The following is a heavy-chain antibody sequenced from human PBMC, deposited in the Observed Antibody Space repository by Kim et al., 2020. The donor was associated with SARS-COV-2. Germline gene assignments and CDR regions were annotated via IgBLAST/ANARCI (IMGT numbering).Heavy chain of an antibody. Sequence: SETLSLTCTVSGGSISSYYWSWIRQPPGKGLEWIGYIYYSGSTNYNPSPKSRVTISVDTSKNQCSLKLSSVTAADTAVYYCASARQYCSGGSCYPYYYYYGMDVWGQGTTVTVSS. CDR1: GGSISSYY. J-gene: IGHJ6*02. CDR2: IYYSGST. D-gene: IGHD2-15*01. CDR3: ASARQYCSGGSCYPYYYYYGMDV. V-gene: IGHV4-59*01.